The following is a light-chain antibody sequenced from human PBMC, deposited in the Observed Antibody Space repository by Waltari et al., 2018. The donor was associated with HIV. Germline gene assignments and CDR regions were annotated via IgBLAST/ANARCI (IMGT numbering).Light chain of an antibody. CDR2: GEN. Sequence: ELTQDPDVSVALGQPVRITCKGDTLTDVYPNWYQQKAGQAPVLVVFGENSRPSGIPDRFSASSSGNTAFLTISGAQAEDEADYYCNSRDSHTNHHFFGPGTKVTV. J-gene: IGLJ1*01. CDR1: TLTDVY. V-gene: IGLV3-19*01. CDR3: NSRDSHTNHHF.